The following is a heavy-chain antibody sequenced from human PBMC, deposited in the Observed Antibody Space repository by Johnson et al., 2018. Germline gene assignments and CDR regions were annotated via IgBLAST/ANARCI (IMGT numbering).Heavy chain of an antibody. CDR2: IFYSGNT. J-gene: IGHJ6*02. Sequence: VQLQESGPGLVKPSQTLSLTCSVSGASIYSGGYYWSWIRQHPGKGLEWIGYIFYSGNTYYNPSLKSRVTVSLDTSKNSFSLKLPSMTAADTAVYYCARDRDGDGMDVWGQGTTVTVSS. CDR3: ARDRDGDGMDV. CDR1: GASIYSGGYY. D-gene: IGHD3-10*01. V-gene: IGHV4-31*03.